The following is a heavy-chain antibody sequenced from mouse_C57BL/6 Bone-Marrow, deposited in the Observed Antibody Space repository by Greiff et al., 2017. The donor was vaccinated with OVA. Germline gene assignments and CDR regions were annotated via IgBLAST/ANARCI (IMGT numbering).Heavy chain of an antibody. CDR3: ERNPYYGSSMDY. J-gene: IGHJ4*01. D-gene: IGHD1-1*01. CDR2: IFPGRSST. Sequence: QVQLKESGPELVMPGASVKISCKASGYTFTDYYINWVKQRPGQGLEWIGWIFPGRSSTYYNEKFKGKAPLTVVKSSSTANMLLSIRTSEDSAVYFYERNPYYGSSMDYWGQGTSVTVSS. V-gene: IGHV1-75*01. CDR1: GYTFTDYY.